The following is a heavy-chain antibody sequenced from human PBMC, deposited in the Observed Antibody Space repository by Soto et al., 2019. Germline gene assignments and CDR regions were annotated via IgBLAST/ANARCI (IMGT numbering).Heavy chain of an antibody. D-gene: IGHD6-13*01. J-gene: IGHJ5*02. CDR1: GFTFSSYS. V-gene: IGHV3-21*01. CDR3: ARDPSAAFFNWFDP. Sequence: GGSLRLSCAASGFTFSSYSMNWVRQAPGKGLEWVSSISSSSSYIYYADSVKGRFTISRDNAKNSLYLQMNSLRAEDTAVYYCARDPSAAFFNWFDPWGQGTLVTVSS. CDR2: ISSSSSYI.